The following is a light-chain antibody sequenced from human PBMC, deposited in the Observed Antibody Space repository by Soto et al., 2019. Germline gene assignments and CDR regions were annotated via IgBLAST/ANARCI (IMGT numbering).Light chain of an antibody. CDR2: VVS. CDR1: GSGVGGYNF. J-gene: IGLJ1*01. CDR3: SPYPARTTAV. Sequence: LTPTSSVFGSPGQSLAFSCTRTGSGVGGYNFGSWYQQHPVKAPKLMIYVVSSRPSGVSNRFSGSKSGNTASLTSSGLQPEDEAYEYCSPYPARTTAVCVTGTKV. V-gene: IGLV2-14*03.